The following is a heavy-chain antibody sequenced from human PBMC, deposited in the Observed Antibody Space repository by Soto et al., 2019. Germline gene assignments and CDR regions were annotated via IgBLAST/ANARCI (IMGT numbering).Heavy chain of an antibody. CDR1: GGSISSGGYY. D-gene: IGHD2-8*01. V-gene: IGHV4-31*03. J-gene: IGHJ3*02. CDR2: IYYSGST. Sequence: SETLSLTCTVSGGSISSGGYYWSWIRQHPGKGLEWIGYIYYSGSTYYSQSLKSRVTISVDTSKNQFSLRLSSVTAADTAVYYCARVYCSNGVCYTASHGFDIWGQGTMVTV. CDR3: ARVYCSNGVCYTASHGFDI.